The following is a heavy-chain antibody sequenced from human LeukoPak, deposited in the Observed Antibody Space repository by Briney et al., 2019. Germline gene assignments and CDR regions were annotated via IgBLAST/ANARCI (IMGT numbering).Heavy chain of an antibody. CDR3: ARRIGYSGYDLRYDP. D-gene: IGHD5-12*01. J-gene: IGHJ5*02. CDR2: INQSGSI. CDR1: GDSFSGYY. Sequence: SETLSLTCEVYGDSFSGYYWSWIRQSPGKGLEWIEEINQSGSINYNPSLKSRVTISVDTSKKQVSLKVKSLTAADTAIYYCARRIGYSGYDLRYDPWGQGTLGTVSS. V-gene: IGHV4-34*01.